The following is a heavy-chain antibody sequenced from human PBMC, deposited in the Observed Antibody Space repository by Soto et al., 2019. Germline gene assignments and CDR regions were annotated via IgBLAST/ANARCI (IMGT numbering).Heavy chain of an antibody. CDR3: ATTNLNSPDIGIAVAGTWDY. CDR2: IYPGDSDT. V-gene: IGHV5-51*01. Sequence: PGESLKISCKGSGYSFTSYWIGWVRQMPGKCLEWMGIIYPGDSDTRYSPSFQGQVTISADKSISTAYLQWSSLKASDTAMYYCATTNLNSPDIGIAVAGTWDYWGQGTLVTVSS. CDR1: GYSFTSYW. D-gene: IGHD6-19*01. J-gene: IGHJ4*02.